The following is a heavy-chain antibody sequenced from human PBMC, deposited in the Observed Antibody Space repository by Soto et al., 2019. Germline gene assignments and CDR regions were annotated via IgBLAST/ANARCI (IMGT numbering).Heavy chain of an antibody. CDR2: ISSSSSTI. CDR1: GFTFSSYS. CDR3: AGNYDFWSGYSGGAFDI. D-gene: IGHD3-3*01. J-gene: IGHJ3*02. Sequence: GGSLRLSCAASGFTFSSYSMNWVRQAPGKGLEWVSYISSSSSTIYYADSVKGRFTISRDNAKNSLYLQMNSLRAEDTAVYYCAGNYDFWSGYSGGAFDIWGQGTMVTVSS. V-gene: IGHV3-48*01.